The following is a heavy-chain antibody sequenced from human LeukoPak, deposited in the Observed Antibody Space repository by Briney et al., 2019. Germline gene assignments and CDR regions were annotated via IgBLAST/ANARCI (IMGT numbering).Heavy chain of an antibody. J-gene: IGHJ6*02. Sequence: GGSLRLSCAASGFTFSNYAMSWVRQAPGKGLEWVSAISGGGGSTYYADSVKGRFTISRDNSKNTLYLQMNSLRAEDTAVYYCAKAGYDTYYYYGIDVWGQGTTVTVSS. CDR2: ISGGGGST. CDR3: AKAGYDTYYYYGIDV. V-gene: IGHV3-23*01. CDR1: GFTFSNYA. D-gene: IGHD5-12*01.